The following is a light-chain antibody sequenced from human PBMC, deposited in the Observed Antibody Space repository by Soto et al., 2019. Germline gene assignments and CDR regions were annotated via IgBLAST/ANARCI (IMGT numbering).Light chain of an antibody. J-gene: IGLJ3*02. Sequence: QSVLTQPASVSGSPGQSITISCTGTSSDVGAYNYVSWYQQHPGKAPKLMIYAVNNRPSGVSARFSGSKSGNTASLTISGLQAEDEADYYCSSDATITTLVVFGGGTTLTVL. CDR3: SSDATITTLVV. V-gene: IGLV2-14*01. CDR1: SSDVGAYNY. CDR2: AVN.